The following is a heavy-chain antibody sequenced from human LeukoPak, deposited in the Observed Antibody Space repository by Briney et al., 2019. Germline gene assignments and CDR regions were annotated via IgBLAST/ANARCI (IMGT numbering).Heavy chain of an antibody. CDR3: ARDPPGSYYPNFDY. D-gene: IGHD1-26*01. Sequence: GGSLRLSCAASGFTFSSYSMNWVRQAPGKGLEWVSYISSSSSSIYYADSVKGRFTISRDNAKNSLYLQMNSLRAEDTAVYYCARDPPGSYYPNFDYWGQGTLVTVSS. V-gene: IGHV3-48*04. CDR1: GFTFSSYS. J-gene: IGHJ4*02. CDR2: ISSSSSSI.